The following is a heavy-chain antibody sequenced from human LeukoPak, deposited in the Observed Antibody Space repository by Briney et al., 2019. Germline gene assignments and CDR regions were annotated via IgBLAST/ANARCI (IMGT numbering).Heavy chain of an antibody. V-gene: IGHV4-34*01. CDR1: GGSFSGYY. Sequence: SETLSLTCAVYGGSFSGYYWSWIRQPPGKGLEWIGEINYSGSTNYNPSLKSRVTISVDTSKNQFSLKLSSVTAADTAVYYCARSQRYSGYDWGPWTPRDYWGQGTLVTVSS. D-gene: IGHD5-12*01. J-gene: IGHJ4*02. CDR3: ARSQRYSGYDWGPWTPRDY. CDR2: INYSGST.